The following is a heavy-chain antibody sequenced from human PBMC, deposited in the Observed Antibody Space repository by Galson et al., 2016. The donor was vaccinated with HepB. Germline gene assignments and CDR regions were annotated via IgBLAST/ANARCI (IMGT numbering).Heavy chain of an antibody. J-gene: IGHJ4*02. D-gene: IGHD5-24*01. V-gene: IGHV4-4*02. CDR3: ARRDGFNQYYFDY. CDR1: GGSISSPYW. CDR2: IYHSGTT. Sequence: SETLSLTCAVSGGSISSPYWWNWVRQPPGKGLEWIGEIYHSGTTSYNPSLKSRVTISIDKSKNRFSLKLNSATAADTAVFYCARRDGFNQYYFDYWGQGTLITVSS.